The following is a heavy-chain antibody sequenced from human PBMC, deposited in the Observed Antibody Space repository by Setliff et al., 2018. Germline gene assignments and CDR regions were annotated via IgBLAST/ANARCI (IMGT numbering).Heavy chain of an antibody. CDR1: SYTFNNYG. CDR2: VTIYNGNT. V-gene: IGHV1-18*01. CDR3: ARVESMVRGKNILRHFDY. Sequence: ASVKVSCKPSSYTFNNYGVAWVPQAPGQGLDWVGWVTIYNGNTKYAQNLQGRLTLTTDRSTSTVYMELGSLTTDDTAIYYCARVESMVRGKNILRHFDYWGQGTQVTVSS. J-gene: IGHJ4*02. D-gene: IGHD3-10*01.